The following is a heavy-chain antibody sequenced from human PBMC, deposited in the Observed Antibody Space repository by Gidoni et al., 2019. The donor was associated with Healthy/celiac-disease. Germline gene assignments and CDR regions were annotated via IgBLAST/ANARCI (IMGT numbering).Heavy chain of an antibody. CDR1: GFTFSSSA. V-gene: IGHV3-23*01. CDR3: AKAERPYGSGRSGGGY. J-gene: IGHJ4*02. D-gene: IGHD3-10*01. CDR2: ISGVGGRT. Sequence: EVQLLESGGGLVQPGGSLRLACAASGFTFSSSAMSWVRQSPGKGLEWVSAISGVGGRTYYADSWKGRFTISRDNSKNTLYLQMNSLRAEDTAVDYCAKAERPYGSGRSGGGYWGQGTLVTVSS.